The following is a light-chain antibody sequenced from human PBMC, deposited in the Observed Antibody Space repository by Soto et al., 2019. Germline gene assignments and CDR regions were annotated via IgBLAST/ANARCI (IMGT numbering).Light chain of an antibody. V-gene: IGKV1-5*03. Sequence: DNQMTQSPSTLSASVGDRVTITCRASQSISSWLAWYQQKPGKAPKLLIYKASNLESGVPSRFSGSGSGTEFTLTISSLQPDDFAIYYCQQHTTYPWTFCQGTKVEIK. J-gene: IGKJ1*01. CDR1: QSISSW. CDR2: KAS. CDR3: QQHTTYPWT.